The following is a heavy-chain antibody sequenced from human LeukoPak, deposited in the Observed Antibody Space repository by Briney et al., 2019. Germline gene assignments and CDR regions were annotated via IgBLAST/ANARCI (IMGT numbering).Heavy chain of an antibody. CDR1: GYTFTSYY. CDR3: AREKTTKTYNFDWLRVYDP. D-gene: IGHD3-9*01. J-gene: IGHJ5*02. Sequence: ASVKVSCXASGYTFTSYYMHWVRQAPGQGLEWMGIINPSGGSTSYAQKFQGRVTMTRDTSTSTVYMELSSLRSEDTAVYYCAREKTTKTYNFDWLRVYDPWGQGTLVTVSS. CDR2: INPSGGST. V-gene: IGHV1-46*01.